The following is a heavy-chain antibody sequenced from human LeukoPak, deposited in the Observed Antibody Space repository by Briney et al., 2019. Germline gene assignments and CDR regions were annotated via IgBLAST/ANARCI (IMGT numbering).Heavy chain of an antibody. CDR1: GGSITNTNY. V-gene: IGHV4-4*02. CDR3: AREGGPYRPLDY. J-gene: IGHJ4*02. CDR2: VNLQGST. Sequence: KASETLCLTCGVSGGSITNTNYWTWVRQPPGKGLEWIGEVNLQGSTNYNPSLMGRVAIAVDTSENHISLQLTSVTAADTAVYYCAREGGPYRPLDYSGQGTLVTVSS.